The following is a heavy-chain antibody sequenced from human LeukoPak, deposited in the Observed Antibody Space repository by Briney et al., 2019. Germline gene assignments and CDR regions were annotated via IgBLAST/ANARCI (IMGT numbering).Heavy chain of an antibody. CDR1: GFTFSSYG. J-gene: IGHJ4*02. Sequence: PGGSLRLSCAASGFTFSSYGMHWVRQAPGKGLEWVAVISYDGSNKYYADSVKGRFTISRDNSKNTLYLQMNSLKAEDTAVNYCAKDRRAWGLYHTLDYWGQGTLVTVSS. V-gene: IGHV3-30*18. D-gene: IGHD3-10*01. CDR2: ISYDGSNK. CDR3: AKDRRAWGLYHTLDY.